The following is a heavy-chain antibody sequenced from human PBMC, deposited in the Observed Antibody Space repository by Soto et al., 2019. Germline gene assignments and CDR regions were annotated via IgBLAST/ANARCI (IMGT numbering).Heavy chain of an antibody. D-gene: IGHD3-3*01. CDR2: IDPSDSYT. Sequence: LGESLKISCKGSGYNFTSYWISWVRQMPGKGLEWMGRIDPSDSYTNYSPSFQGHVTISADKSISTAYLQWSSLKASDTAMYYCARQNTIFGVVITDAFDIWGQGTMVTVSS. CDR3: ARQNTIFGVVITDAFDI. CDR1: GYNFTSYW. V-gene: IGHV5-10-1*01. J-gene: IGHJ3*02.